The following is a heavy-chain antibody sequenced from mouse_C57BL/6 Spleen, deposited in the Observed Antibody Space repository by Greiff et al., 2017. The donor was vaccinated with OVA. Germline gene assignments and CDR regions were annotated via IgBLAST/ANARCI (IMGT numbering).Heavy chain of an antibody. Sequence: VQLQQPGAELVKPGASVKLSCKASGYTFTSYWMQWVKQQPGQGLEWIGEIDPSDSYTNYNQKFKGKATLTVDTSSSTAYMQLSSLTSEDSAVYYCARSGDSNLDYWGQGTTLTVSS. CDR3: ARSGDSNLDY. CDR1: GYTFTSYW. V-gene: IGHV1-50*01. D-gene: IGHD2-5*01. CDR2: IDPSDSYT. J-gene: IGHJ2*01.